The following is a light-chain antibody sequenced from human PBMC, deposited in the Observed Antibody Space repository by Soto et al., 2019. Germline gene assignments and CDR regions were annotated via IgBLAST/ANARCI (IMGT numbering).Light chain of an antibody. V-gene: IGKV1-5*01. CDR1: QSISNL. CDR3: QQYNRFSLT. Sequence: DIPMTQSPSTLSASIGDRVTITCRASQSISNLVAWYQQKPGQVPKILIYDASTLETGVSSRFSGSGSGTEFALTISGLQPDDFATYYCQQYNRFSLTFGGGTKVDIK. CDR2: DAS. J-gene: IGKJ4*01.